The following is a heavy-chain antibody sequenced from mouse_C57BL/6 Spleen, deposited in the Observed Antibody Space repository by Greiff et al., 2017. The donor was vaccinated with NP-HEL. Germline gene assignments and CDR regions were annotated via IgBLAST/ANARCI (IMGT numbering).Heavy chain of an antibody. D-gene: IGHD1-1*01. J-gene: IGHJ4*01. CDR3: ARHGGSSPSYYAMDY. CDR2: IWSDGST. V-gene: IGHV2-6-1*01. Sequence: VMLVESGPGLVAPSQSLSITCTVSGFSLTSYGVHWVRQPPGKGLEWLVVIWSDGSTTYNSALKSRLSISKDNSKSQVFLKMNSLQTDDTAMYYCARHGGSSPSYYAMDYWGQGTSVTVSS. CDR1: GFSLTSYG.